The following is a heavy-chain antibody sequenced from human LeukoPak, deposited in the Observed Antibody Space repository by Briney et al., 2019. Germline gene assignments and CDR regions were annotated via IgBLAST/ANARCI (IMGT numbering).Heavy chain of an antibody. CDR3: ARARRLTTVTLGSLFDY. CDR1: GYTFTNYG. V-gene: IGHV1-18*01. CDR2: ISVYTGKT. J-gene: IGHJ4*02. D-gene: IGHD4-17*01. Sequence: ASVKVSCKASGYTFTNYGISWVRQAPGQGLEWMGWISVYTGKTYHAQKFQARVTMTTDTSTTTAYMELRSLRSDDTAVYYCARARRLTTVTLGSLFDYWGQGTLVTVSS.